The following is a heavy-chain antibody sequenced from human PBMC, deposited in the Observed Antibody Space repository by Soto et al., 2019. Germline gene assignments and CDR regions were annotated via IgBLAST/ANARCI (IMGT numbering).Heavy chain of an antibody. D-gene: IGHD3-3*01. V-gene: IGHV4-59*01. CDR1: GGSMNSYY. CDR3: ARDRNKLWKNDAFDI. CDR2: IYYSGDT. J-gene: IGHJ3*02. Sequence: QVQLHESGPGLAKPSETLSLTCSVSGGSMNSYYWSWIRQSPGKGLEWLGYIYYSGDTKYNPSLQSRISIAVDATKNHCSLRLTSVTAADTAVYYCARDRNKLWKNDAFDIWGQGTMVTVSS.